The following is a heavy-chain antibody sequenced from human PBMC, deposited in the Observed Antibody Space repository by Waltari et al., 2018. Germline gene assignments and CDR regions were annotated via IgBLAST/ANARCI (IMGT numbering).Heavy chain of an antibody. Sequence: QVQLQESGPGLVKPSETLSLTCTVSGGSISSYYWSWIRQPPGTGLEWIGYIYYSGSTNYNPSLKSRVTISVDTSKNQFSLKLSSVTAADTAVYYCARGTQLRFLEWLPDAFDIWGQGTMVTVSS. CDR1: GGSISSYY. J-gene: IGHJ3*02. CDR2: IYYSGST. CDR3: ARGTQLRFLEWLPDAFDI. D-gene: IGHD3-3*01. V-gene: IGHV4-59*01.